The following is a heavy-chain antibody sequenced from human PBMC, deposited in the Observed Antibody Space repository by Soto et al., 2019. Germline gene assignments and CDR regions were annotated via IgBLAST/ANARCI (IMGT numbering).Heavy chain of an antibody. J-gene: IGHJ4*02. CDR1: GGTFSSYA. CDR3: AREGRGIGWPYFDY. D-gene: IGHD6-19*01. CDR2: IIPIFGTA. V-gene: IGHV1-69*13. Sequence: SVKVSCKASGGTFSSYAISWVRQAPGQGLEWMGGIIPIFGTANYSQKFQGRVTITADESTSTAYMELSSLRSEDTAVYYCAREGRGIGWPYFDYWGQGTLVTVSS.